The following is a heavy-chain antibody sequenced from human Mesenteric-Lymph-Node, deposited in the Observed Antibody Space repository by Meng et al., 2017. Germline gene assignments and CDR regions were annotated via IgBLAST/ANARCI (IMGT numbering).Heavy chain of an antibody. CDR2: ISSSSSSYI. CDR3: AREAEGDVDIVATHYFDY. V-gene: IGHV3-21*01. Sequence: GESLKISCAASGFTFSSYSMNWVRQAPGKGLEWVSSISSSSSSYIYYADSVKGRFTISRDNAKNSLYLQMNSLRAEDTAVYYCAREAEGDVDIVATHYFDYWGQGTLVTVSS. D-gene: IGHD5-12*01. CDR1: GFTFSSYS. J-gene: IGHJ4*02.